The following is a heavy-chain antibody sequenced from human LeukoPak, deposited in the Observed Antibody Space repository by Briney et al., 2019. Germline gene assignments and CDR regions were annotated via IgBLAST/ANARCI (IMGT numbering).Heavy chain of an antibody. J-gene: IGHJ5*02. CDR1: GDSVSSNSAA. Sequence: SQTLSLTCVISGDSVSSNSAAWNWIRQSPSRGLEWLGRTYYRSKWFNDYAVSVKSRITVKPDTSKNQFSLQLNSVTPEDTAVYYCTGEPEQQLVRAWFDPWGQGTLVTVSS. D-gene: IGHD6-13*01. CDR3: TGEPEQQLVRAWFDP. CDR2: TYYRSKWFN. V-gene: IGHV6-1*01.